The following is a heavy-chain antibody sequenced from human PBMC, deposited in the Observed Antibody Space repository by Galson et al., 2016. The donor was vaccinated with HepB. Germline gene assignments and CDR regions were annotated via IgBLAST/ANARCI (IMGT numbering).Heavy chain of an antibody. D-gene: IGHD3-3*01. V-gene: IGHV3-7*01. CDR1: GFTSSNYW. CDR3: ARDDETWRH. Sequence: SLRLSCAASGFTSSNYWMAWVRQAPGKGLEWVANIEPDGGETYYVDSLKGRFTISRDNAKNSLYLQMRSLRAEDTALYYCARDDETWRHWGQGTLVIVSS. CDR2: IEPDGGET. J-gene: IGHJ4*02.